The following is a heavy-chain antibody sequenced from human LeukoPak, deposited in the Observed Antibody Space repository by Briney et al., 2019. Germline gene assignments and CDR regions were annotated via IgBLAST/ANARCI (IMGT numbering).Heavy chain of an antibody. CDR1: GGSFSGYY. CDR3: ARGGRYTRFLVVVPAAADYFDY. V-gene: IGHV4-34*01. J-gene: IGHJ4*02. D-gene: IGHD2-2*01. Sequence: SETLSLTCAVYGGSFSGYYWSWIRQPPGKGLEWIGEINHSGSTNYNPSLKSRVTISVDTSKNQFSLKLSSVTAADTAVYYCARGGRYTRFLVVVPAAADYFDYWGQGTLVTVPS. CDR2: INHSGST.